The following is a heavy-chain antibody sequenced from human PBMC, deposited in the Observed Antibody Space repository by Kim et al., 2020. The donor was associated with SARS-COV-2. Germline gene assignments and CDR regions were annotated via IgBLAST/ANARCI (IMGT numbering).Heavy chain of an antibody. CDR3: ARHDPEAASYYYYYGMDV. CDR2: IYYSGST. CDR1: GGSISSYY. V-gene: IGHV4-59*08. J-gene: IGHJ6*02. Sequence: SETLSLTCTVSGGSISSYYWSWIRQPPGKGLEWIGYIYYSGSTNYNPSLKSRVTISVDTSKNQFSLNLSSVTAADTAVYYCARHDPEAASYYYYYGMDVWGQGTPVTVSS.